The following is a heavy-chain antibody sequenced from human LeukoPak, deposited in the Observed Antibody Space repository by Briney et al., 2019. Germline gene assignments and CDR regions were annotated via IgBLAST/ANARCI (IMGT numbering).Heavy chain of an antibody. D-gene: IGHD6-19*01. CDR1: GFTFSDYY. J-gene: IGHJ4*02. CDR2: ITSSSSTI. V-gene: IGHV3-48*04. CDR3: ARITVDSSGWYHFDY. Sequence: PGGSLRLSCAASGFTFSDYYMNWVRQAPGKGLEWVSYITSSSSTIYYADSVKGRFTISRDNAKNSLSLQMNSLRAEDTAVYYCARITVDSSGWYHFDYWGQGTLVTVSS.